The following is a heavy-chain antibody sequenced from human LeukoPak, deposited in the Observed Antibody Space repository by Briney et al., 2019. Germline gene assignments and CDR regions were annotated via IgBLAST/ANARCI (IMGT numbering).Heavy chain of an antibody. CDR2: INPDGTNT. Sequence: GGSLRLSCAASGFTFSNYFMHRVRQAPGRGLVWVSRINPDGTNTMYAGSVKGRFTISRDNAKNILYLQMNSLRDDDTAVYYCARRVDATRWFDPWGQGTLVTVSS. V-gene: IGHV3-74*03. J-gene: IGHJ5*02. D-gene: IGHD2-15*01. CDR3: ARRVDATRWFDP. CDR1: GFTFSNYF.